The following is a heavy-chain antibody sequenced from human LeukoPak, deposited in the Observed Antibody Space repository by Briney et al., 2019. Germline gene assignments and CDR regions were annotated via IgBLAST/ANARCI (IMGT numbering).Heavy chain of an antibody. CDR1: GFTFSNFA. V-gene: IGHV3-23*01. Sequence: GGSLRLSCAASGFTFSNFAMSWVRQAPGKGLEWVSAFSGSGSSTYYADSVKGRFTISRDNSQNTLYLQMNSLRAEDTAVYYCAIARYCSGGTCYYYYGMDVWGQGTTVTVSS. D-gene: IGHD2-15*01. CDR3: AIARYCSGGTCYYYYGMDV. CDR2: FSGSGSST. J-gene: IGHJ6*02.